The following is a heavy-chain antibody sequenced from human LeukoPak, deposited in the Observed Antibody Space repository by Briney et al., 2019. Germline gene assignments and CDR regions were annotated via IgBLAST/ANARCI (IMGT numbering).Heavy chain of an antibody. CDR2: MNQGGSEK. D-gene: IGHD2/OR15-2a*01. V-gene: IGHV3-7*01. CDR1: XFTFSXHW. J-gene: IGHJ4*02. CDR3: ARDHFAIGLFFDS. Sequence: GRSLRLFXAXXXFTFSXHWMSWVRQAPGKGLEWVATMNQGGSEKYYVDSVKGRFTISRDNAKNFLYLQMNSLRAEDAAVYNCARDHFAIGLFFDSWGQGTLVTVSS.